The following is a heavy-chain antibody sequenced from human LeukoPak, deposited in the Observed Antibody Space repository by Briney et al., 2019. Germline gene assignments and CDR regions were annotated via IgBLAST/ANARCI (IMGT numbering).Heavy chain of an antibody. CDR1: GGSISSGGYY. V-gene: IGHV4-31*03. J-gene: IGHJ4*02. Sequence: SETLSLTCTVSGGSISSGGYYWSWIRQHPGTGLEWIGYIYYSGSTYYNPSLKSRVTISVDTSKNQFSLKLSSVTAADTAVYYCARAGYDNPIDYWGQGTLVTVSS. CDR2: IYYSGST. CDR3: ARAGYDNPIDY. D-gene: IGHD3-9*01.